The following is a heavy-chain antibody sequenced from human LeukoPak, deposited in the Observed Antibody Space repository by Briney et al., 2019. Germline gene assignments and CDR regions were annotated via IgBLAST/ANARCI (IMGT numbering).Heavy chain of an antibody. Sequence: SETLSLTCTVSGGSIRSSTDYWGWIRQPPGKELGWIGSIYYSGGTYYNASLKSRVTISVDTSKNQFSVKLSSVTAADTAVYYCARSIRGYSSGWYYFDYWGQGTLITVSS. CDR1: GGSIRSSTDY. D-gene: IGHD6-19*01. V-gene: IGHV4-39*07. CDR2: IYYSGGT. J-gene: IGHJ4*02. CDR3: ARSIRGYSSGWYYFDY.